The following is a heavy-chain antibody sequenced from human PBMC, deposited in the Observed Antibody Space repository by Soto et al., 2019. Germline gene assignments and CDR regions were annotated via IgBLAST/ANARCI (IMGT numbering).Heavy chain of an antibody. Sequence: GESLKISCKGSGYSFTSYWIGWVRQMPGKGLEWMGIIYPGDSDTRYSPSFQGQVTISADKSISTAYLQWSSLKASDTAMYYCARHARTYYDFWSGYSLGIDVWGQGTTVTVSS. D-gene: IGHD3-3*01. J-gene: IGHJ6*02. CDR3: ARHARTYYDFWSGYSLGIDV. CDR2: IYPGDSDT. V-gene: IGHV5-51*01. CDR1: GYSFTSYW.